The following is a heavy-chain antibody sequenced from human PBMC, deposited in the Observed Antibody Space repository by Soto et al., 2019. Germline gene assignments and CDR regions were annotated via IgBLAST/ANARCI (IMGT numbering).Heavy chain of an antibody. CDR1: GGPISSGGYY. J-gene: IGHJ6*03. CDR3: ARGRAAPSYYYYYMDV. Sequence: SETLSLTCTVSGGPISSGGYYWSWIRQHPGKGLEWIGYIYYSGSTYYNPSLKSRVTISVDTSKNQFSLKLSSVTAADTAVYYCARGRAAPSYYYYYMDVWGKGTTVTVSS. V-gene: IGHV4-31*03. D-gene: IGHD6-6*01. CDR2: IYYSGST.